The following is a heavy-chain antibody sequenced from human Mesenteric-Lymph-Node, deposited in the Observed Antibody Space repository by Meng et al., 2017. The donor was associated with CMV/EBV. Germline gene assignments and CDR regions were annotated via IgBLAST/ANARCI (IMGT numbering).Heavy chain of an antibody. CDR3: ARPFPSWQSPRLDPFGA. J-gene: IGHJ5*02. CDR2: VHYTGST. V-gene: IGHV4-39*01. D-gene: IGHD6-19*01. CDR1: GDSISSFSY. Sequence: QLRWRESGPGQVKPSGTLPLTCTVSGDSISSFSYWGWIRQPPGRGLEWIGSVHYTGSTYYSPSLKSRVTVSVDTSKNQFSLRLTSVTAADTAVYYCARPFPSWQSPRLDPFGAWGQGTLVTVSS.